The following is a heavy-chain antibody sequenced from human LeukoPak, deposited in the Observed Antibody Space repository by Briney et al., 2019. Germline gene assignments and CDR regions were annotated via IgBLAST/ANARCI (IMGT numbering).Heavy chain of an antibody. CDR2: IIPIFGTA. CDR3: ARKIFDSSGYYYFDY. D-gene: IGHD3-22*01. V-gene: IGHV1-69*05. CDR1: GGTFSSYA. J-gene: IGHJ4*02. Sequence: SVKVSCKASGGTFSSYAISWVRQAPGQGLEWMGGIIPIFGTANYAQKFQGRVTITTDESTSTAYMGLSSLRSEDTAVYYCARKIFDSSGYYYFDYWGQGTLVTVSS.